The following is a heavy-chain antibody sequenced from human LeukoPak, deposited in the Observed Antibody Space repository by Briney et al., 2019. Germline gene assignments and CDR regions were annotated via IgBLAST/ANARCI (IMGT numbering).Heavy chain of an antibody. V-gene: IGHV4-39*07. CDR2: ISFNENT. J-gene: IGHJ4*02. Sequence: PSETLSLTCNVSGGSISGRTYYWGWIRQPPGKGLEWTGSISFNENTYYNPSLKGRVTVSVDRSKNHFSLKLNSVTAADTAVYYCARDPSTPTAFDYWGQGALVTVSS. D-gene: IGHD6-25*01. CDR1: GGSISGRTYY. CDR3: ARDPSTPTAFDY.